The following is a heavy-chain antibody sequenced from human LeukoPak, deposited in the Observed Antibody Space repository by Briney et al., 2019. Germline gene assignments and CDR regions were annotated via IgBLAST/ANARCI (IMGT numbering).Heavy chain of an antibody. V-gene: IGHV4-34*01. CDR1: GASLRGSY. CDR2: IDHSGST. Sequence: SETPSLTCAVQGASLRGSYWSWIRQPPGKGLQWIGQIDHSGSTHSIPSLKSRVTISLDTSQSQVSLKVNSVTAADTAVYFCARGGNGWYFDLWGRGTLVTVPS. D-gene: IGHD1-14*01. J-gene: IGHJ2*01. CDR3: ARGGNGWYFDL.